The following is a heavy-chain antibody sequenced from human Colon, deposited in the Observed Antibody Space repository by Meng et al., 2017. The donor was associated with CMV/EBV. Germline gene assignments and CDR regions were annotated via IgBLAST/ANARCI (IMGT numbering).Heavy chain of an antibody. J-gene: IGHJ4*02. CDR3: ARELARGGY. V-gene: IGHV1-18*01. Sequence: VQLVQSGAEGKKPGASVKVSCKTSGYPFTNFGISWVRQAPGQGLEWMAYISPYNGDTNYAQRFQGRVALTTDTSTSTVYMELGSLTSDDTAMYYCARELARGGYWGQGTLVTVSS. CDR2: ISPYNGDT. CDR1: GYPFTNFG.